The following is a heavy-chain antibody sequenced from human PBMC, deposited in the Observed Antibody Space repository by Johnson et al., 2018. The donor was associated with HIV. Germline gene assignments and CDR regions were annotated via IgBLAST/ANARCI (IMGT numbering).Heavy chain of an antibody. CDR3: ARGGLLSPDAFDI. D-gene: IGHD2-21*02. Sequence: QVQLVESGGGLVKPGGSLRLSCAASGFTFSTYAMHWVRQAPGKGLEWVSFIRFDGSNKYYADSVKGRFTISRDNSKNTLYLQMNSLRAEDTAVYYCARGGLLSPDAFDIWGQGTMVTVSS. V-gene: IGHV3-30*02. J-gene: IGHJ3*02. CDR2: IRFDGSNK. CDR1: GFTFSTYA.